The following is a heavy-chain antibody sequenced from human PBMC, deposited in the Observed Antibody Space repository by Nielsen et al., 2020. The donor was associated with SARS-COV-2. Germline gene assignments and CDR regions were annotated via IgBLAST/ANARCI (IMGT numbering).Heavy chain of an antibody. V-gene: IGHV4-30-4*08. J-gene: IGHJ4*02. D-gene: IGHD2/OR15-2a*01. CDR2: IYYSGRT. CDR1: GGSISSGGYY. CDR3: ASLPALNNYSDS. Sequence: SEILSLTCTVSGGSISSGGYYWSWIRQHPGKGLEWIGYIYYSGRTFYSPSLKSRVTISLDTSKNQFSLKLPSVTAADTAVYYCASLPALNNYSDSWGQGTLVTVSS.